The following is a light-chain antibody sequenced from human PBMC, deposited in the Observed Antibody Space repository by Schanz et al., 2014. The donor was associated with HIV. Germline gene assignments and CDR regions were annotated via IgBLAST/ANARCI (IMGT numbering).Light chain of an antibody. J-gene: IGLJ3*02. V-gene: IGLV6-57*04. CDR2: END. CDR1: SGSIASNY. CDR3: HSSDAADPGV. Sequence: NFMLTQPHSVSESPGKTVTISCTRSSGSIASNYVQWYHQRPGSAPTTLIYENDQRHSGVPDRFSGSIDSSSNSASLTISGLETDDEADYFCHSSDAADPGVFGGGTKLTVL.